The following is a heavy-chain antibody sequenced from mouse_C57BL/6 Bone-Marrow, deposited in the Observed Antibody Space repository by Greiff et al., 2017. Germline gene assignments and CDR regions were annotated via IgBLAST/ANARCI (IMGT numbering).Heavy chain of an antibody. D-gene: IGHD3-1*01. V-gene: IGHV1-81*01. CDR3: AREGLGGFAY. J-gene: IGHJ3*01. CDR1: GYTFTSYG. Sequence: QVQLKQSGAELARPGASVKLSCKASGYTFTSYGISWVKQRTGQGLEWIVEIYPRSGNTYYNEKFKGKATLTADKSSSTAYMELRSLTSEDSAVYFCAREGLGGFAYWGQGTLVTVSA. CDR2: IYPRSGNT.